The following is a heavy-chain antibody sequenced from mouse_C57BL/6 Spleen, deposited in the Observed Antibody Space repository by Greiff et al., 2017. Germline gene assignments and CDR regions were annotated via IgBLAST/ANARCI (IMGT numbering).Heavy chain of an antibody. D-gene: IGHD4-1*02. CDR1: GYTFTSYW. CDR3: AREEGQLGRYFDY. V-gene: IGHV1-7*01. Sequence: QVQLKESGAELAKPGASVKLSCKASGYTFTSYWMHWVKQRPGQGLEWIGYINPSSGYTKYNQKFKDKATLTADKSSSTAYMQLSSLTYEDSAVYYCAREEGQLGRYFDYWGQGTTLTVSS. J-gene: IGHJ2*01. CDR2: INPSSGYT.